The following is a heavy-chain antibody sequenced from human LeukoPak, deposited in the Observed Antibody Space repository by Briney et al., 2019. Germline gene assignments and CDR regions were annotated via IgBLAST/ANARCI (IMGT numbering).Heavy chain of an antibody. CDR3: ARDRIGDRYFDY. J-gene: IGHJ4*02. V-gene: IGHV1-69*13. Sequence: ASVKVSCKASGGTFSSYAISWVRQAPGQGLEWMGGIIPIFGTANYAQKFQGRVTITADESTSTAYMELSSLRPEDTAVYYCARDRIGDRYFDYWGQGTLVTVSS. CDR2: IIPIFGTA. CDR1: GGTFSSYA. D-gene: IGHD2-15*01.